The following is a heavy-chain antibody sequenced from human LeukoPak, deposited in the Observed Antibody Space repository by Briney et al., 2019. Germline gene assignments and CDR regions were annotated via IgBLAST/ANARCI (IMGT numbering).Heavy chain of an antibody. V-gene: IGHV3-30*04. D-gene: IGHD3-22*01. J-gene: IGHJ4*02. CDR1: GFTFSYYT. Sequence: PGGSLRLSCAASGFTFSYYTMHWVRQAPGKGLEWVAVISYDGRNEYYADSVKGRFTISRDNSKNTLYLQMNSLRVEDTAVYYCARVLNYYDSSGYYISYWGQGTLVTVSS. CDR3: ARVLNYYDSSGYYISY. CDR2: ISYDGRNE.